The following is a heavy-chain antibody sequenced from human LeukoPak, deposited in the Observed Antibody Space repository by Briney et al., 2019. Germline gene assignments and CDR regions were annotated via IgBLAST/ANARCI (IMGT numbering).Heavy chain of an antibody. CDR1: GGSISTSSYN. Sequence: PSETLSLTCTVSGGSISTSSYNWGWIRQPPGKGLEWIGSIYYSGSTYYNPSLKSRVTISVDTSKNQFSLKLSSVTAADTAVYYCARDLKATTVTTFPYYYYGMDVWGQGTTVTVSS. J-gene: IGHJ6*02. V-gene: IGHV4-39*02. CDR2: IYYSGST. CDR3: ARDLKATTVTTFPYYYYGMDV. D-gene: IGHD4-17*01.